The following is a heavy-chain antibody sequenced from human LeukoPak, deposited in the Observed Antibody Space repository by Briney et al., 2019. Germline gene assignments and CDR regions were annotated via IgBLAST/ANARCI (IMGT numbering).Heavy chain of an antibody. V-gene: IGHV3-7*01. CDR1: GFSFSASW. J-gene: IGHJ4*02. Sequence: GGSLRLSCAASGFSFSASWMAWVRQAPGKGLEWLANIKEDGGQEKYVDSVRGRFTISRDNAKNSLYLQMNSLRAEDTAVYYCARAPLGYCSSTSCYWGPFDYWGQGTLVTVSS. D-gene: IGHD2-2*01. CDR2: IKEDGGQE. CDR3: ARAPLGYCSSTSCYWGPFDY.